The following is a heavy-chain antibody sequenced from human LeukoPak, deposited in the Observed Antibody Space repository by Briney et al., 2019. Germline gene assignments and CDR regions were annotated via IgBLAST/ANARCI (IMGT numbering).Heavy chain of an antibody. CDR2: IYYSGST. Sequence: SEALSLTCTVSGGSISSYYWSWIRQPPGKGLEWIGYIYYSGSTNYNPSLKSRVTISVDTSKNQFSLKLSSVTAADTAVYYCARGPRIAAAEWGQGTMVTVSS. V-gene: IGHV4-59*01. D-gene: IGHD6-13*01. CDR3: ARGPRIAAAE. J-gene: IGHJ3*01. CDR1: GGSISSYY.